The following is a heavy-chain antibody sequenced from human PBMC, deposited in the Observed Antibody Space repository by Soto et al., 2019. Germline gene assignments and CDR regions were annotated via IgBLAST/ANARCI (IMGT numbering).Heavy chain of an antibody. V-gene: IGHV1-2*02. Sequence: ASVKVSCKASGYTFTGYYVHWVRQAPGQGLEWMGWINPNSGDTYLAQRFQGRVTMNRDTSIGTAYMELRGLTSDDTAEYYCAKGGAIVASGTRVYLYNAMDVWGQGTTVTVSS. J-gene: IGHJ6*02. CDR2: INPNSGDT. D-gene: IGHD5-12*01. CDR1: GYTFTGYY. CDR3: AKGGAIVASGTRVYLYNAMDV.